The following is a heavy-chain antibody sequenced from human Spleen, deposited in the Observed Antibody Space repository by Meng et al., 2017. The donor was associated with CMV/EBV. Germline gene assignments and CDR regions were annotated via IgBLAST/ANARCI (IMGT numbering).Heavy chain of an antibody. CDR1: GYNFNDYW. J-gene: IGHJ3*02. CDR3: ARFCSSTSCYRRGFDI. D-gene: IGHD2-2*01. Sequence: GGSLRLSCRGSGYNFNDYWIGWVRQMPGKGLEWMGIIYPGDSDTRYSPSFQGQVTISADKSISTAYLQWSSLKASDTAMYYCARFCSSTSCYRRGFDIWGQGTMVTVSS. CDR2: IYPGDSDT. V-gene: IGHV5-51*01.